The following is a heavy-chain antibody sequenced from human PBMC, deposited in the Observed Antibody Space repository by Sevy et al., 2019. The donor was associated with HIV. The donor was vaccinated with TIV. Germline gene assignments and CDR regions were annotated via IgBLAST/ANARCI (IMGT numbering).Heavy chain of an antibody. J-gene: IGHJ4*02. CDR1: GGSISSSSHY. CDR3: ARVGGYGSGGSCYPIFDY. D-gene: IGHD2-15*01. Sequence: SETLSLTCTVSGGSISSSSHYWGWIRQPPGKGLEWIGSIYYSGSTYYNPSLKSRVTISVNTSKNQFSLKLSSVTAADTAVYYGARVGGYGSGGSCYPIFDYWGQGTLVTVSS. CDR2: IYYSGST. V-gene: IGHV4-39*01.